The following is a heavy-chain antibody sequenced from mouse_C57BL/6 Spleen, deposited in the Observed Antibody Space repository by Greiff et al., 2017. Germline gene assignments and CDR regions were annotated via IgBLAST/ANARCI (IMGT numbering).Heavy chain of an antibody. J-gene: IGHJ2*01. D-gene: IGHD1-1*01. Sequence: QVHVKQSGPELVKPGASVKISCKASGYAFSSSWMNWVKQRPGKGLEWIGRIYPGDGDTNYNGKFKGKATLTADKSSSTAYMQLSSLTSEDSAVYFCARGGVANYFDYWGQGTTLTVSS. CDR3: ARGGVANYFDY. CDR1: GYAFSSSW. CDR2: IYPGDGDT. V-gene: IGHV1-82*01.